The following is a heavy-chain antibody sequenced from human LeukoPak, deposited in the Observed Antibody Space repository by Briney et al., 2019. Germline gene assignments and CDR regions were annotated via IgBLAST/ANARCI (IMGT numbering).Heavy chain of an antibody. CDR3: ARVAGSGSYSYYGMDV. J-gene: IGHJ6*04. V-gene: IGHV1-69*13. CDR2: IIPIFGTA. D-gene: IGHD3-10*01. CDR1: GGTFSSYA. Sequence: SVKVSCKASGGTFSSYAISWVRQAPGQGLEWMGGIIPIFGTANYAQKFQGRVTITADESTSTAYMGLSSLRSEDTAVYYCARVAGSGSYSYYGMDVWGKGPRSPSPQ.